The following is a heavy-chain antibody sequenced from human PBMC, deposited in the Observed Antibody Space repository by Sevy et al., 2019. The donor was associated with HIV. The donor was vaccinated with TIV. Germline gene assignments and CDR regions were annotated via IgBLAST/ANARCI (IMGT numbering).Heavy chain of an antibody. CDR3: ARGYDDTSGYYSY. CDR1: GYSFTKHW. J-gene: IGHJ4*02. CDR2: IYPGDSDS. Sequence: GESLKISCKTSGYSFTKHWIGWVRQMPGKGLEWVGLIYPGDSDSRYSPSFQGQVTISADKSISTAYLQCSSLKASASGMYYCARGYDDTSGYYSYWGQGTLVTVSS. V-gene: IGHV5-51*01. D-gene: IGHD3-22*01.